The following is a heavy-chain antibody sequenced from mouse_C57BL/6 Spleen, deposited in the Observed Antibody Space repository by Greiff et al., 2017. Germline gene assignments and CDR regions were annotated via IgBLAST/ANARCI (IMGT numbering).Heavy chain of an antibody. D-gene: IGHD2-2*01. CDR2: IYPRNGNT. Sequence: QVQLQQSGAELARPGASVKLSCKASGYTFTSYGISWVKQRTGQGLEWIGEIYPRNGNTYYNEKFKGKATLTADKSSSTAYMELRSLTSEDAAVYFCARWEGYDGGFAYWGQGTLVTVSA. CDR1: GYTFTSYG. J-gene: IGHJ3*01. CDR3: ARWEGYDGGFAY. V-gene: IGHV1-81*01.